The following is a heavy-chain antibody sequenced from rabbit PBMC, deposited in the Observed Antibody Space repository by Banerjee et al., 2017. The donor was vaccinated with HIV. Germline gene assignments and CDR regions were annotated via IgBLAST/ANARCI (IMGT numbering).Heavy chain of an antibody. Sequence: QQQLVESGGGLVQPEGSLTLTCTASGFSFSGSYWMSWVRQAPGKGLEWIGYIKTGSSESNFYATWAKGRFTISKTSSTTVTLQMTSLTAADTATYFCARDLAGVTGWNFNLWGPGTLVTVS. V-gene: IGHV1S45*01. CDR2: IKTGSSESN. CDR1: GFSFSGSYW. J-gene: IGHJ4*01. CDR3: ARDLAGVTGWNFNL. D-gene: IGHD4-1*01.